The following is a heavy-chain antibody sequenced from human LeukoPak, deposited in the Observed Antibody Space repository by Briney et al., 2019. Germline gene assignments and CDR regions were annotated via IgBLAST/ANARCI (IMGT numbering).Heavy chain of an antibody. CDR1: GFTFSSYA. CDR2: ISGSGGST. V-gene: IGHV3-23*01. D-gene: IGHD3-9*01. CDR3: AKLLGSQRYPNLQGAFDY. J-gene: IGHJ4*02. Sequence: GGSLRLSCAASGFTFSSYAMSWVRQAPGKGLEWVSAISGSGGSTYYADSVKGRFTISRDNSKNTLYLQMNSLRAEDTAVYYCAKLLGSQRYPNLQGAFDYWGQGTLVTVSS.